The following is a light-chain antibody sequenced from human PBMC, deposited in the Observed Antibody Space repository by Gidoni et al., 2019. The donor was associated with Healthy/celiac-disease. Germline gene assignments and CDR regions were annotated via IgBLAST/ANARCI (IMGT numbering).Light chain of an antibody. CDR2: GAS. CDR1: QSVRSN. V-gene: IGKV3-15*01. Sequence: EIVMTQSPATLSVSPGERATLSCRASQSVRSNLAWYQQTPGQAPRLLIYGASTRATGIPARFSGSGSGTEFTLTISILHSEDFAVSYCQQYNNWPRTFGQXTKVEIK. J-gene: IGKJ1*01. CDR3: QQYNNWPRT.